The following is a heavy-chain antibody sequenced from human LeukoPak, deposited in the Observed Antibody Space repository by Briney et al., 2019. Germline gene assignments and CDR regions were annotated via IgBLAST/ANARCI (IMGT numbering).Heavy chain of an antibody. CDR3: ARDRGYRSNWFDP. D-gene: IGHD5-12*01. Sequence: PSETLSLTCTVSGGSISSYYWSWIRQPPGKGLEWIGYIYYSGSTNYNPSLKSRVTISVDTSKNQFPLKLSSVTAADTAVYYCARDRGYRSNWFDPWGQGTLVTVSS. CDR1: GGSISSYY. CDR2: IYYSGST. J-gene: IGHJ5*02. V-gene: IGHV4-59*01.